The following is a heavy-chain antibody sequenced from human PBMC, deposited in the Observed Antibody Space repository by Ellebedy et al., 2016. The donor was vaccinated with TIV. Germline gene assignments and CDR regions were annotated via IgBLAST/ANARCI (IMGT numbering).Heavy chain of an antibody. CDR1: GYSFSTFW. D-gene: IGHD1-26*01. Sequence: GESLKISCKGSGYSFSTFWVIWVRQRPGKGLESMGRIDPGDSYTNYSPSLQGHVTMSADTSISTAYLEWSSLKASDTAIYYCARYSGSYGGYDYWGQGTLVTVSS. V-gene: IGHV5-10-1*01. J-gene: IGHJ4*02. CDR2: IDPGDSYT. CDR3: ARYSGSYGGYDY.